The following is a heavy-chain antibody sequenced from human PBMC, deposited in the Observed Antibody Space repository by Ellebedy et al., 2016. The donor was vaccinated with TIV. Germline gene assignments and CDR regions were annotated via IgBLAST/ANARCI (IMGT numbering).Heavy chain of an antibody. CDR2: IYPGDSDT. J-gene: IGHJ4*02. CDR3: ARVGRAAAGTDY. D-gene: IGHD6-13*01. CDR1: GYLFTAYW. Sequence: GESLKISCTGTGYLFTAYWIGWVRQMPGKGLEWMGIIYPGDSDTRYSPSFQGQVTISADESISTAYLQWSSLRASDTAIYYCARVGRAAAGTDYWGQGTLVTVSS. V-gene: IGHV5-51*01.